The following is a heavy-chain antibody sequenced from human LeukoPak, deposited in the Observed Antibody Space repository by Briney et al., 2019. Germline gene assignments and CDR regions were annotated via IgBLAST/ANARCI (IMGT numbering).Heavy chain of an antibody. J-gene: IGHJ4*02. V-gene: IGHV3-48*03. CDR3: VRGGISDDYFDY. CDR1: AFTFSSHE. Sequence: GGSLRLSCAASAFTFSSHEMGWVRQDPGKGLEWVSFISGSWTTIYYADSVKGRFTISRDNAKNSLSLHMSSLRVEDTGVYFCVRGGISDDYFDYWGQGTLVTVSS. CDR2: ISGSWTTI.